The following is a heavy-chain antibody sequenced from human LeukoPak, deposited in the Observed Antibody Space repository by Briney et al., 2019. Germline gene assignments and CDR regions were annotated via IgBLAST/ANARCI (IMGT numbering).Heavy chain of an antibody. Sequence: GGSLRLSCAASGFTFSSYAMGWVRQAPGKGLEWVSAISGSGGSTYYADSVKGRFTISRDNSKDTLYLQMNSLRAEDTAVYYCAKAYSSSWYYGDYWGQGTLVTVSS. CDR3: AKAYSSSWYYGDY. V-gene: IGHV3-23*01. CDR2: ISGSGGST. CDR1: GFTFSSYA. D-gene: IGHD6-13*01. J-gene: IGHJ4*02.